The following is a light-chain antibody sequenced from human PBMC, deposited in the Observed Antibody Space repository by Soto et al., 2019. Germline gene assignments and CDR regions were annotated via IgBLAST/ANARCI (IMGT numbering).Light chain of an antibody. CDR1: STDIGTYSR. V-gene: IGLV2-14*02. Sequence: QSALTQPASVSGSPGQSITTSCTGTSTDIGTYSRVSWYLQYPGKAPKLMIYDVTKRPSGVSNRFSGSKSGNTASLTISGLQAEDEADYYCASYTSSSTSVIFGRGTKLTVL. CDR3: ASYTSSSTSVI. J-gene: IGLJ2*01. CDR2: DVT.